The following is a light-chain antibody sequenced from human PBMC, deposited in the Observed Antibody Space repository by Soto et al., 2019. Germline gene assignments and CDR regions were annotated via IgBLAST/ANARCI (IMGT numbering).Light chain of an antibody. CDR3: QHYDTYSPMWT. CDR1: QSINW. CDR2: EES. V-gene: IGKV1-5*03. Sequence: DIQLAQSPSTLSASVGDRITITCRATQSINWLAWYQQKPGKAPKLLIFEESRLESGVPSRFSGSGSGTEFTLTISSLQPDDFGTYYCQHYDTYSPMWTFGQATKVDVK. J-gene: IGKJ1*01.